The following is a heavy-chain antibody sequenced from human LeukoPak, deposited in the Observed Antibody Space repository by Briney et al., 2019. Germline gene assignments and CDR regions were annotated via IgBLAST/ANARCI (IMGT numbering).Heavy chain of an antibody. Sequence: GGSLRLSCVASGFTFSTYAMSWVRQAPGKGLEWVSAISSSGGITYYADSVKGRFTISRDNSKNTLYLQMNSLRAGDTAVYYCAKDRRGTVVTPGIDYWGQGTLVTVSS. CDR2: ISSSGGIT. CDR3: AKDRRGTVVTPGIDY. J-gene: IGHJ4*02. D-gene: IGHD4-23*01. CDR1: GFTFSTYA. V-gene: IGHV3-23*01.